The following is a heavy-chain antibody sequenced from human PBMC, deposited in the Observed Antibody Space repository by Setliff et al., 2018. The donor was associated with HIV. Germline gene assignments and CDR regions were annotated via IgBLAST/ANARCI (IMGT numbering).Heavy chain of an antibody. D-gene: IGHD2-8*01. V-gene: IGHV4-39*02. CDR1: GASITTDTYY. CDR2: IYHRGST. J-gene: IGHJ2*01. CDR3: ARDRVMSAVKFWYFDL. Sequence: SETLSLTCTVSGASITTDTYYWAWIRQPPGKGLEWIGSIYHRGSTHHNPSLKSRVTFSVDTSKNQFSLKLSSVTAADTAVYYCARDRVMSAVKFWYFDLWGRGTLVTVSS.